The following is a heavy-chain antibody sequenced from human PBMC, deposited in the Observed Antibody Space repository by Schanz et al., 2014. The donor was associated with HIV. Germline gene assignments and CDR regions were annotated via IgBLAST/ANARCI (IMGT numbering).Heavy chain of an antibody. CDR3: VRAASFHFDKEGYYRNWYFDF. CDR1: GYTFSDYD. J-gene: IGHJ2*01. V-gene: IGHV1-8*02. Sequence: QLVQSGAEVKKPGASVRVSCETSGYTFSDYDINWVRQAPGQGLEWMGWVNPESGNTGMADTFLGRLSLTRFTSTGTAYMELDSLRSEDTAIYYCVRAASFHFDKEGYYRNWYFDFWGRGTLVAVSS. D-gene: IGHD1-26*01. CDR2: VNPESGNT.